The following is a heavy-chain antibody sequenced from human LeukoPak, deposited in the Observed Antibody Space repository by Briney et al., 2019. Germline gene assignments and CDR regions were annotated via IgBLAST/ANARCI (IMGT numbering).Heavy chain of an antibody. CDR2: ISYDGSNK. CDR3: AKDRASFVNYGMDV. CDR1: GFTFSSYG. Sequence: GRSLRLSCAASGFTFSSYGMHWVRQAPGKGLEWVAVISYDGSNKYYADSVKGRFTISRDNSKNTLYLQMNSLRAEDTAVYYCAKDRASFVNYGMDVWGQGTTVTVSS. J-gene: IGHJ6*02. D-gene: IGHD3-3*02. V-gene: IGHV3-30*18.